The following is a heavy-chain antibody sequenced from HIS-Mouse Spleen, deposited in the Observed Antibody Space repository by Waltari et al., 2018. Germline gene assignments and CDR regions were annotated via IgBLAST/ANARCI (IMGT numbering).Heavy chain of an antibody. CDR1: GSSIRSGYS. Sequence: QVQLQESGPGLVKPSETLSLTCPVPGSSIRSGYSWAWIRQPPGKGLEWIGSSYHSGSTYYNPSLKSRVTISVDTSKNQFSLKLSSVTAADTAVYYCARDSWAYAIEYFQHWGQGTLVTVSS. CDR3: ARDSWAYAIEYFQH. V-gene: IGHV4-38-2*02. D-gene: IGHD2-8*01. J-gene: IGHJ1*01. CDR2: SYHSGST.